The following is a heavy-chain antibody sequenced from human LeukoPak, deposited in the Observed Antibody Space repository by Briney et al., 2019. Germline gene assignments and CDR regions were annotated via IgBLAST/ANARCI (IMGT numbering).Heavy chain of an antibody. D-gene: IGHD5-12*01. J-gene: IGHJ4*02. CDR3: ARVGYGGYGVLDY. CDR1: DGSFSGSY. V-gene: IGHV4-34*01. Sequence: PSETLSLTCAVYDGSFSGSYCTWIRQPPGKGLEWIGEINHSGSANYNPSLKSRVTILLDTSKNQFSLNLSSVTAADTAVYYCARVGYGGYGVLDYWGQGTLVTISS. CDR2: INHSGSA.